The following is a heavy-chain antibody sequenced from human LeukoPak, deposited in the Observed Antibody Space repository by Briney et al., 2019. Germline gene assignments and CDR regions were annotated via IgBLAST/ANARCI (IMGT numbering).Heavy chain of an antibody. CDR2: IRYDGSNK. CDR1: GFTFSNYD. D-gene: IGHD2/OR15-2a*01. V-gene: IGHV3-30*02. J-gene: IGHJ4*02. CDR3: VTFMLDY. Sequence: TGGSLRLSCAASGFTFSNYDMHWVRQAPGKGLEWVAFIRYDGSNKYYADSVKGRFTISRDNSKNTLYLQMNSLRAEDTAVCYCVTFMLDYWGQGTLVTVSS.